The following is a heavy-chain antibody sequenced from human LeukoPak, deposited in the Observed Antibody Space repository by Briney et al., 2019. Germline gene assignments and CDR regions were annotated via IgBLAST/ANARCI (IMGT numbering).Heavy chain of an antibody. V-gene: IGHV4-59*08. CDR1: GGSISSYY. Sequence: SETLSLTCAVSGGSISSYYWSWIRQPPGKGLEWIGYIYYSGSTNYNPSLKSRVTISVDTSKNQFSLKLSSVTAADTAVYYCAWVLASCGGDCYSRWFDPWGQGTLVSVSS. CDR3: AWVLASCGGDCYSRWFDP. J-gene: IGHJ5*02. CDR2: IYYSGST. D-gene: IGHD2-21*02.